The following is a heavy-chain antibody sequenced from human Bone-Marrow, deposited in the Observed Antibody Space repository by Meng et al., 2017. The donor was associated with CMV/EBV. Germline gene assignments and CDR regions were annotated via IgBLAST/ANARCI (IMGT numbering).Heavy chain of an antibody. CDR2: INPNSGGT. D-gene: IGHD2-15*01. Sequence: ASVKVSCKASGYTFTGYYMHWVRQAPGQGLEWMGWINPNSGGTNYAQKFQGRVTMTRDTSISTAYMELSRLRSDDPAVYYCARDSDIVVLVAASVVFLVPFDPWGQGTLVTVSS. CDR1: GYTFTGYY. CDR3: ARDSDIVVLVAASVVFLVPFDP. V-gene: IGHV1-2*02. J-gene: IGHJ5*02.